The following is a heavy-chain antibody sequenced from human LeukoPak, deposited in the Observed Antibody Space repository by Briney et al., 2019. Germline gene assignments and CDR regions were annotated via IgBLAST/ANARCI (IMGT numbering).Heavy chain of an antibody. V-gene: IGHV3-30*02. CDR2: IRYDGSNK. J-gene: IGHJ4*02. CDR3: AKPIVVVPAGNYFDY. CDR1: GFTFSSYG. Sequence: QPGGSLRLSCAASGFTFSSYGMHWVRQAPGKGLEWVAFIRYDGSNKYYADSVKGRFTISRDNSKNTLYLQLNSLRAEDTAVYYCAKPIVVVPAGNYFDYWGQGTLVTVSS. D-gene: IGHD2-2*01.